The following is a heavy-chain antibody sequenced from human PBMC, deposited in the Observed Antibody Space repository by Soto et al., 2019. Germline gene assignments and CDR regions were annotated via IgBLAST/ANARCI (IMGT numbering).Heavy chain of an antibody. CDR2: IYYSGST. CDR1: GGSISSSSYY. CDR3: GRRGTLGYCSGGSCYSAYYFDY. Sequence: PSETLSLTCTVSGGSISSSSYYWGWIRQPPGKGLEWIGSIYYSGSTYYNPSLKSRVTISVDTSKNQFSLKLSSVTAADTAVYYCGRRGTLGYCSGGSCYSAYYFDYWGQGTLVTVSS. V-gene: IGHV4-39*01. D-gene: IGHD2-15*01. J-gene: IGHJ4*02.